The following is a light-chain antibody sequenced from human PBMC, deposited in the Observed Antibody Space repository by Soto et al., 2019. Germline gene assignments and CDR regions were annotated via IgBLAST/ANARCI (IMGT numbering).Light chain of an antibody. CDR2: DVS. Sequence: ALTQPASVSGSPGQSITISCTGTSSDVGGYNYVSWYQEHPGKAPKLMIYDVSNRPSGVSNRFSGSKSGNTASLTISGLQAEDEADYYCSSYTSDSTYVFGTGTKVTVL. CDR1: SSDVGGYNY. CDR3: SSYTSDSTYV. J-gene: IGLJ1*01. V-gene: IGLV2-14*01.